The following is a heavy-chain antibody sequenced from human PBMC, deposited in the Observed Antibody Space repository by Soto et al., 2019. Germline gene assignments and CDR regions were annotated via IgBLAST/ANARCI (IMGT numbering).Heavy chain of an antibody. CDR1: GGSISSYY. Sequence: PSETLSLTCTVSGGSISSYYWSWIRQPAGKGLEWIGRIYTSGSTNYNPSLKSRVTMSVDTSKNQFSLKLSSVTAADTAVYYCARDLFSATMVRGVIMDLYYYYGMDVWGQGTKVTVSS. CDR2: IYTSGST. D-gene: IGHD3-10*01. V-gene: IGHV4-4*07. CDR3: ARDLFSATMVRGVIMDLYYYYGMDV. J-gene: IGHJ6*02.